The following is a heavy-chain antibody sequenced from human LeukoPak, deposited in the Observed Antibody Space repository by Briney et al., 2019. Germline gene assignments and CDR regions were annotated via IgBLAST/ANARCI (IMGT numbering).Heavy chain of an antibody. CDR3: ARRDSSDYYYYGMDV. Sequence: SVKVSCKASGGTFSSYTISWVRQAPGQGLEWMGRIIPILGIANYAQKFQGRVTITADKSTSTDYMELSSLRSEDTAVYYCARRDSSDYYYYGMDVWGQGTTVTVSS. CDR1: GGTFSSYT. J-gene: IGHJ6*02. CDR2: IIPILGIA. D-gene: IGHD5-18*01. V-gene: IGHV1-69*02.